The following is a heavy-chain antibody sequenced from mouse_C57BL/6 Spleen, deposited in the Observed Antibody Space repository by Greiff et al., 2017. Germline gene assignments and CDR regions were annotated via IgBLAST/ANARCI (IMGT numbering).Heavy chain of an antibody. J-gene: IGHJ2*01. D-gene: IGHD1-1*01. CDR2: IYPGDGDT. CDR1: GYAFSSSW. V-gene: IGHV1-82*01. Sequence: QVQLQQPGTELVKPGASVKISCKASGYAFSSSWMNWVKQRPGKGLEWIGRIYPGDGDTNYNGKFKGKATLTADKSSSTAYMQLSSLTSEDSAVYFCARWDYYGSSPIEYWGQGTTLTVSS. CDR3: ARWDYYGSSPIEY.